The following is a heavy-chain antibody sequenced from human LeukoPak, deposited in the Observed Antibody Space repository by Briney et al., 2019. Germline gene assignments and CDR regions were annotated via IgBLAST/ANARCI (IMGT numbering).Heavy chain of an antibody. V-gene: IGHV3-21*01. J-gene: IGHJ4*02. CDR3: ARGLYSSSWVYDY. D-gene: IGHD6-13*01. CDR2: ISSSSSYK. CDR1: GFTFRSYA. Sequence: GGSLRLSCAASGFTFRSYAMHWVRQAPGKGLEWVSSISSSSSYKFYAESVKGRFTISRDNAKNSLYLQMSSLRAEDTAVYYCARGLYSSSWVYDYWGQGILVTVSA.